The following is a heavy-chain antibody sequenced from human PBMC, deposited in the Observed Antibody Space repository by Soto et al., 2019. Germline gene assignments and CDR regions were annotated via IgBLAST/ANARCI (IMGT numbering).Heavy chain of an antibody. CDR1: GGSVRSGSYY. J-gene: IGHJ4*02. CDR3: ARVEDYGDYFDY. D-gene: IGHD4-17*01. CDR2: IYYSGTT. V-gene: IGHV4-61*01. Sequence: ASETVSLTCTVSGGSVRSGSYYWSWIRQPPGKGLEWIGYIYYSGTTNYNPSLKSRVTISVDTSKNQFSLKLSSVTAADTAVYYCARVEDYGDYFDYWGQGTLDTVSS.